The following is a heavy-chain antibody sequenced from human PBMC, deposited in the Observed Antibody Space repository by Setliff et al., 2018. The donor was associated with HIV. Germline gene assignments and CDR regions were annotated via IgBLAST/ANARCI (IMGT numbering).Heavy chain of an antibody. D-gene: IGHD2-15*01. J-gene: IGHJ5*02. CDR3: ARSPYCTGGSCNSRRSIDA. V-gene: IGHV1-46*02. CDR1: GHTFNSFY. CDR2: INPSGGNTD. Sequence: ASVKVSCKTSGHTFNSFYLHWVRQAPGQGLEWMAMINPSGGNTDHYAQRFQGRLSMTRDTSTGTVYLELSSLTSEDSAVYYCARSPYCTGGSCNSRRSIDAWGQGALGTVPQ.